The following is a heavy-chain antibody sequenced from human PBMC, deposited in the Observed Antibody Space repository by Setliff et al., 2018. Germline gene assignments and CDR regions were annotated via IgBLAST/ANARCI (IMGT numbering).Heavy chain of an antibody. Sequence: SETLSLTCTVSGGSISSYYWSWIRQPPGKGLEWIGYIYHSGSTNYNPSLKSRVTISVDKSKNQFSLKLSSVTAADTAVYYCARRPPSYYYGMDVWGQGTTVTVSS. V-gene: IGHV4-59*12. CDR1: GGSISSYY. CDR2: IYHSGST. CDR3: ARRPPSYYYGMDV. J-gene: IGHJ6*02.